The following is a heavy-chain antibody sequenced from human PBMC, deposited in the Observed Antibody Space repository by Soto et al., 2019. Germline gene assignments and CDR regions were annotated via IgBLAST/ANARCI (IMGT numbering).Heavy chain of an antibody. Sequence: EVQLLESGGGLVQPGGSLRLSCAASGFTFSSYAMSWVRQAPGKGLEWVSAISGSGGSTYYADSVKGRFTISRDKYKNAPELEKTSRRAEDTAVHYCRRHPKNRITSAFDIWGQGKMVTVSS. CDR2: ISGSGGST. D-gene: IGHD3-10*01. V-gene: IGHV3-23*01. J-gene: IGHJ3*02. CDR1: GFTFSSYA. CDR3: RRHPKNRITSAFDI.